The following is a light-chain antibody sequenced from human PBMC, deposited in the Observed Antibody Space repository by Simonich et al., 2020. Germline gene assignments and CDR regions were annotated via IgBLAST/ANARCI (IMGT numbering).Light chain of an antibody. Sequence: QSVLTQPPSVSAAPGQKVTISCSGSSSNIGNNYVYWYQQLPGTAPKLLIYRNNQRPSGVPDRFSGSKSGTSASLAISGLRSEDEADYYCQSYDSSLSGSKVFGGGTKLTVL. CDR3: QSYDSSLSGSKV. CDR1: SSNIGNNY. CDR2: RNN. J-gene: IGLJ3*02. V-gene: IGLV1-47*01.